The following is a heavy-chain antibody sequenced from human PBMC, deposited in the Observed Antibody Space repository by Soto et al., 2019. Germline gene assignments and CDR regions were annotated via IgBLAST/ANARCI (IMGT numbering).Heavy chain of an antibody. CDR3: VRDHVWSFDY. V-gene: IGHV3-48*01. CDR1: GFTFSSYT. D-gene: IGHD3-10*01. CDR2: ISLSGSDM. Sequence: GGSLRLSCAASGFTFSSYTMNWVRQAPGKGLEWVSYISLSGSDMYYAGTVKGRFTISRDNAKNSLSLQMNSLRAEDTAVYYCVRDHVWSFDYWGQGTPVTVSS. J-gene: IGHJ4*02.